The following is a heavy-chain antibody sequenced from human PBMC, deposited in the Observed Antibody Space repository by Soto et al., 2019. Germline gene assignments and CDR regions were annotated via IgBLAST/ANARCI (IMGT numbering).Heavy chain of an antibody. CDR2: MNPNSGNT. Sequence: GASVKVSCKASGCTFTSYDINWVRQATGQGLEWMGWMNPNSGNTGYAQKFQGRVTMTRNTSISTAYMELSSLRSEDTAVYYCARGGVTMIVVVITPFEYWGQGTLVSVSS. CDR3: ARGGVTMIVVVITPFEY. CDR1: GCTFTSYD. D-gene: IGHD3-22*01. J-gene: IGHJ4*02. V-gene: IGHV1-8*01.